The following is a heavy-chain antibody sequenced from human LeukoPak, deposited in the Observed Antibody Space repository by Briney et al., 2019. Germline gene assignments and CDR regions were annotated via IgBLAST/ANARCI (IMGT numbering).Heavy chain of an antibody. CDR3: APGGDYCSTTSCPS. J-gene: IGHJ3*01. D-gene: IGHD2-2*01. CDR1: GFTFSDHY. CDR2: TRNKANSYTT. Sequence: GSLRLSCAASGFTFSDHYIDWVRQAPGKGLEWVGRTRNKANSYTTEDAASVKGRFTISRDDSKNSLYLQMNSLKTEDTAVYYCAPGGDYCSTTSCPSWGQGTMVTVSS. V-gene: IGHV3-72*01.